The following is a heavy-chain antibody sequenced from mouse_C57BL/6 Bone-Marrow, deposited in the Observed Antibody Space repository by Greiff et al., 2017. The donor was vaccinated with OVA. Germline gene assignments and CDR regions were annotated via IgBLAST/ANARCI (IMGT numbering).Heavy chain of an antibody. D-gene: IGHD1-1*01. J-gene: IGHJ4*01. V-gene: IGHV1-15*01. CDR2: IDPETGGT. CDR3: TRGDYDGNSYPWDY. Sequence: QVQLQQSGAELVRPGASVTLSCKASGYTFTDYEMHWVKQTPVHGLEWIGAIDPETGGTAYHQKFKGKAILTADKSSSTTYMELRSLTSEDSAVYYCTRGDYDGNSYPWDYWGQGTSVTVSS. CDR1: GYTFTDYE.